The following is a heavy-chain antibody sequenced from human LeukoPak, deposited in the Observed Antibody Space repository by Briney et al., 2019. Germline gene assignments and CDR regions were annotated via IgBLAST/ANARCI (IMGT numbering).Heavy chain of an antibody. CDR3: ARYESSGLDH. D-gene: IGHD3-22*01. Sequence: SETLSLTCTVSGGSINNYYWSWIRPTPGMGLEWIGYIYYNGRTSQNPSLRGRITISVDTSKNQFSLNLNSVTAADTAAYYCARYESSGLDHWGQGTLVTVS. CDR2: IYYNGRT. J-gene: IGHJ4*02. V-gene: IGHV4-59*08. CDR1: GGSINNYY.